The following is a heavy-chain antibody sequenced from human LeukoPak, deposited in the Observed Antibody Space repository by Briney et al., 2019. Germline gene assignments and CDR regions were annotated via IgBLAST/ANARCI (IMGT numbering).Heavy chain of an antibody. CDR3: ARGHYYGSGSYDY. Sequence: SETLSLTCAVYGGSFSGYYWSWIRQPPGKGLEWIGEINHSGSTNYNPSLKSRVTISVDTSKNQFSLKLSSVTAADTAVYYCARGHYYGSGSYDYWGQGTLVTVSS. D-gene: IGHD3-10*01. CDR1: GGSFSGYY. J-gene: IGHJ4*02. CDR2: INHSGST. V-gene: IGHV4-34*01.